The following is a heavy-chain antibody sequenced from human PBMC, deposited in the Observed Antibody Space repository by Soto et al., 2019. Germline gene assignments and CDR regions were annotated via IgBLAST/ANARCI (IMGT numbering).Heavy chain of an antibody. CDR2: ISGSGGST. V-gene: IGHV3-23*01. CDR1: GFTFSSYA. D-gene: IGHD6-13*01. Sequence: GGSLRLSCAASGFTFSSYAMSRVRQAPGKGLEWVSAISGSGGSTYYADSVKGRFTISRDNSKNTLYLQMNSLRAEDTAVYYCAKDSSSWYYYYYGMDVWGQGTTVTVSS. J-gene: IGHJ6*02. CDR3: AKDSSSWYYYYYGMDV.